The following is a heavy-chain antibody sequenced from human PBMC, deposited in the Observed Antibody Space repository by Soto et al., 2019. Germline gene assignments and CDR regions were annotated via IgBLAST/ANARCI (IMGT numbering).Heavy chain of an antibody. Sequence: PSETLSLTCTVSGGSTSSYYWSWIRQPSGKGLEWIGYIYYSGSTNYNPSLKSRVTISVDTSKNQFSLKLSSVTAADTAVYYCARHRDYDILTGYFTHHTWFDPWGQGTLVTVSS. V-gene: IGHV4-59*08. CDR3: ARHRDYDILTGYFTHHTWFDP. D-gene: IGHD3-9*01. CDR1: GGSTSSYY. CDR2: IYYSGST. J-gene: IGHJ5*02.